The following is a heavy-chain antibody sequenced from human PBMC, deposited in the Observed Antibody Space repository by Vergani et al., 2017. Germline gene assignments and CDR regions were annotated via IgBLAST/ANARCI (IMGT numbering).Heavy chain of an antibody. D-gene: IGHD1-20*01. Sequence: QVQLVESGGGVVQPGGSLRLSCEASGFIFNNYGIHWVRQTPGKGLEWVAFIRYDGNNQEYFHSVMGRFAISRDNSKNTLYLQMNSLRVEDTAVYYCAKDRAITATTVPDYWGQGILVTVSS. CDR3: AKDRAITATTVPDY. J-gene: IGHJ4*02. V-gene: IGHV3-30*02. CDR2: IRYDGNNQ. CDR1: GFIFNNYG.